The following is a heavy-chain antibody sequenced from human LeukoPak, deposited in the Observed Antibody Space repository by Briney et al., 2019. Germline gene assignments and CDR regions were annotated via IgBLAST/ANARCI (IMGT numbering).Heavy chain of an antibody. Sequence: PGGSLRLSCAASGFTFSSYSMNWVRQAPGKGLEWVSSISSSSSYIYYADSVKGRFTISRDNAKNSLYLQMNSLRAEDTAVYYCATLGARREAFDIWGQGTMVTVSS. CDR2: ISSSSSYI. D-gene: IGHD1-26*01. J-gene: IGHJ3*02. CDR3: ATLGARREAFDI. V-gene: IGHV3-21*01. CDR1: GFTFSSYS.